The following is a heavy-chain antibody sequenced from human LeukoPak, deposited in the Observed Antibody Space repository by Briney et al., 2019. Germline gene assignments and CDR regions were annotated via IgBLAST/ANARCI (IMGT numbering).Heavy chain of an antibody. Sequence: SETLSLTCTVSGGSISSYYWSWIRQPPGKGLEWIGYIYTSGSTNYNPSLKSRVTISVDTSKNQFSLTLSSVTAADTAVYYCARCLYGGNSFDYWGQGTLVTVSS. CDR2: IYTSGST. V-gene: IGHV4-4*09. CDR3: ARCLYGGNSFDY. D-gene: IGHD4-23*01. J-gene: IGHJ4*02. CDR1: GGSISSYY.